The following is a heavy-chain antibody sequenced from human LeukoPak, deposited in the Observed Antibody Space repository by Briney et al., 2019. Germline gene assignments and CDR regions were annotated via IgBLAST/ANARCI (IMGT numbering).Heavy chain of an antibody. D-gene: IGHD3-10*01. CDR2: MNPNSGDT. J-gene: IGHJ5*01. CDR1: GYTFTIYD. CDR3: ARGIYYYGSGSYYNWVDS. Sequence: ASVKVSCKASGYTFTIYDINWVRQVTGKGLEWMGWMNPNSGDTGYAQKFKGRVNMTRNTSISTAYMELSSLRSEDTAIYYCARGIYYYGSGSYYNWVDSWGQGTLVTVSS. V-gene: IGHV1-8*01.